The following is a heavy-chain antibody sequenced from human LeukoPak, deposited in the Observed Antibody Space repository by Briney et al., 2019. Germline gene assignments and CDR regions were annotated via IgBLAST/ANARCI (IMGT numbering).Heavy chain of an antibody. D-gene: IGHD5-12*01. CDR1: RYTFKNYG. CDR3: ARDRFDAQYSAYDGSNSYFDF. CDR2: SSAYKGNI. V-gene: IGHV1-18*01. Sequence: ASVRASCKTSRYTFKNYGLSWLRQAPGQGLEWMAWSSAYKGNINYAQKFQGRGTMTLDTSTSTAYMELRSLISDDTAVYNCARDRFDAQYSAYDGSNSYFDFWGQGTLVTVS. J-gene: IGHJ4*02.